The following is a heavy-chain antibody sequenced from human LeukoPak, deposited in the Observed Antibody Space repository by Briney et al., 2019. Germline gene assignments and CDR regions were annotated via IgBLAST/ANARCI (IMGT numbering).Heavy chain of an antibody. CDR1: GFTFSTYE. V-gene: IGHV3-48*03. J-gene: IGHJ6*03. CDR2: ISSSGSTI. CDR3: AKDTRAYYYYMDV. Sequence: GSLRLSCAASGFTFSTYEMNWVRQAPGKGLEWVSYISSSGSTIYYADSVKGRFTISRDNSKNTLDLQMNSLRAEDTAVYYCAKDTRAYYYYMDVWGKGTTVTISS.